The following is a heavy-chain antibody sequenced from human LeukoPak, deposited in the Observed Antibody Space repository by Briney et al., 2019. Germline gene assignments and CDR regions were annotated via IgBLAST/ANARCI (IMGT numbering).Heavy chain of an antibody. J-gene: IGHJ4*02. V-gene: IGHV3-30*01. CDR2: ISYDGNNK. D-gene: IGHD4-17*01. CDR3: ARNPYYGDYV. CDR1: RFTFSSYT. Sequence: GGSLRLSCAASRFTFSSYTMHWVRQAPGTGLEWVAVISYDGNNKYYADSVKGRFTISRDNSKNTLYLQMNSLRGEDTAVYYCARNPYYGDYVWGQGTRVTVSS.